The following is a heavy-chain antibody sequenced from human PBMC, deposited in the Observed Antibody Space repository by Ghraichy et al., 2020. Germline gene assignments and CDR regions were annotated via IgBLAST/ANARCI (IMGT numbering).Heavy chain of an antibody. CDR2: IKEDGSDK. CDR1: GFTFSTYW. CDR3: ARDSAGYDY. V-gene: IGHV3-7*03. J-gene: IGHJ4*02. Sequence: RGSLRLSCAASGFTFSTYWMSWVRQAPGKGLEFVANIKEDGSDKYYADSVKGRFTIFKDTAKNSLFLQLDSLRSEDTAVYYCARDSAGYDYWGQGTLVTVSS. D-gene: IGHD1-26*01.